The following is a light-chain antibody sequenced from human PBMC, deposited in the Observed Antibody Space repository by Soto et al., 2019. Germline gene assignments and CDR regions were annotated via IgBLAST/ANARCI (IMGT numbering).Light chain of an antibody. CDR1: SGHSNYA. CDR2: LNRDGSH. J-gene: IGLJ2*01. CDR3: QTWGTGIVI. V-gene: IGLV4-69*01. Sequence: QSVLTQSPSASASLGASVKLTCTLSSGHSNYAIAWHQQQPEKGPRYLMKLNRDGSHSKGDGIPNRFSGSSSGAEHYLPISSRQSEDEADYYCQTWGTGIVIFGGGTKLTVL.